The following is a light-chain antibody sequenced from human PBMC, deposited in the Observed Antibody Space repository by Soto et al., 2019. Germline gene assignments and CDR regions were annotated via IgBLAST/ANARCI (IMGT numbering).Light chain of an antibody. V-gene: IGLV1-47*01. J-gene: IGLJ3*02. CDR2: RNN. Sequence: QAVVTQPPSASGTPGQRVTISCSGDSSNIGRNYVYWYQQLPGTAPKLLIYRNNERPSGVPDRFSGSKSGTSASLAISGLRSEDEADYYCAAWDDSLSRWVFGGGTKVTVL. CDR3: AAWDDSLSRWV. CDR1: SSNIGRNY.